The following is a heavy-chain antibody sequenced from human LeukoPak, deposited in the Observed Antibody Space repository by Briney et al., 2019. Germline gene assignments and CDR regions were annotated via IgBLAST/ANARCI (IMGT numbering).Heavy chain of an antibody. V-gene: IGHV3-23*01. J-gene: IGHJ4*02. CDR3: AKLVLFSGTTGDLNY. Sequence: GGSLRLSCAASGFSFSSYAMSWVRQAPGKGLEWVSIITASGGSTYYADSVKGRFTTSRDNSKNTLYLQINSLRAEDTALYYCAKLVLFSGTTGDLNYWGQGTLVTVSS. CDR1: GFSFSSYA. CDR2: ITASGGST. D-gene: IGHD1-1*01.